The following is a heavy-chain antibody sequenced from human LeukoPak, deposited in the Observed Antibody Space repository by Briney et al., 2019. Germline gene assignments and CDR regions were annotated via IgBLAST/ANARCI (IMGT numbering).Heavy chain of an antibody. V-gene: IGHV1-2*02. CDR3: ARDLLQQHLVHHWFDP. D-gene: IGHD6-13*01. J-gene: IGHJ5*02. CDR1: GYTFTGYY. Sequence: ASVKVSCKASGYTFTGYYIHWVRQAPGQGLECMGWINPNNGGTDYAQSFQGRVTMTRDTSISTAYMELSRLRSDDTAIYYCARDLLQQHLVHHWFDPWGQGTLVTVSS. CDR2: INPNNGGT.